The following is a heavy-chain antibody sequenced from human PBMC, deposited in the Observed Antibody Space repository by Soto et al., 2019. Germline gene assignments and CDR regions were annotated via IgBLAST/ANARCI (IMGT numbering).Heavy chain of an antibody. Sequence: ASVKVSCKASGYTFTGYYMHWVRQAPGQGLEWMGWINPNSGGTNYAQKFQGWVTMTRDTSISTAYMELSRLRSDDTAVYYCARGEVLTIFGVVTPDAFDIWRQGTMVTVS. D-gene: IGHD3-3*01. CDR3: ARGEVLTIFGVVTPDAFDI. CDR1: GYTFTGYY. V-gene: IGHV1-2*04. CDR2: INPNSGGT. J-gene: IGHJ3*02.